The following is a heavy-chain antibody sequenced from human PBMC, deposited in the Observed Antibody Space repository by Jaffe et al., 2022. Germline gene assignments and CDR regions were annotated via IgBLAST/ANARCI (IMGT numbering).Heavy chain of an antibody. CDR2: INSDGSST. V-gene: IGHV3-74*01. D-gene: IGHD4-17*01. J-gene: IGHJ4*02. CDR1: GFTFSSYW. Sequence: EVQLVESGGGLVQPGGSLRLSCAASGFTFSSYWMHWVRQAPGKGLVWVSRINSDGSSTSYADSVKGRFTISRDNAKNTLYLQMNSLRAEDTAVYYCARDPSYGDYVSIYFDYWGQGTLVTVSS. CDR3: ARDPSYGDYVSIYFDY.